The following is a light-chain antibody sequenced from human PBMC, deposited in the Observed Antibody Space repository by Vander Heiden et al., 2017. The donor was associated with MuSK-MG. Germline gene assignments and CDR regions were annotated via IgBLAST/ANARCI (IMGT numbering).Light chain of an antibody. V-gene: IGKV3-20*01. Sequence: EIVLTQSPGTLSLSPGERATLSCRASQSVSSTFLTWYQQKPGQAPRLLIYGASSRATGIPDRFSGSGSGTDFTLTISRLEPEDFALYYCQQDSSSLTFGGGTKVEIK. J-gene: IGKJ4*01. CDR1: QSVSSTF. CDR2: GAS. CDR3: QQDSSSLT.